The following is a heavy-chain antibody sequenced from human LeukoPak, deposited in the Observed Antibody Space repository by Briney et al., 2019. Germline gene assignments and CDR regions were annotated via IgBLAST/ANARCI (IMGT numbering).Heavy chain of an antibody. CDR1: GYTFTSYG. V-gene: IGHV1-18*01. CDR2: ISAYNGNT. D-gene: IGHD3-22*01. Sequence: ASVKVSCKASGYTFTSYGISLVRQAPGQGLEWMGWISAYNGNTNYAQKLQGRVTMTTDTSTSTAYMELRSLRSDDTAVYYCAREAGSSGYLYYFDYWGQGTLVTVSS. CDR3: AREAGSSGYLYYFDY. J-gene: IGHJ4*02.